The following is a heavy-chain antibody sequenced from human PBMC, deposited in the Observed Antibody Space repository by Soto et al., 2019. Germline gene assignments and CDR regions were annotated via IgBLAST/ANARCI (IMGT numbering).Heavy chain of an antibody. D-gene: IGHD3-9*01. CDR3: ARGGYDILTGYYPLDY. V-gene: IGHV4-34*01. J-gene: IGHJ4*02. Sequence: PSETLSLTCAVYGGSFSGYYWSWIRQPPGKGLEWIGEINHSGSTNYNPSLKSRVTISVDTSKNQFSLKLSSVTAADTAVYYCARGGYDILTGYYPLDYWGQGTLVTVSS. CDR1: GGSFSGYY. CDR2: INHSGST.